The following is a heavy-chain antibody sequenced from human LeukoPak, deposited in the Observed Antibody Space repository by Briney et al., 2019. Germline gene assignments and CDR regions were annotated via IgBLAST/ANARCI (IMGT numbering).Heavy chain of an antibody. Sequence: GGSLRLSCAASGFTFSSYAMSWVRQAPGKGLEWVSTISGSGGSTYYADSVKGRFTISRDNSKNTLYLQMNSLRAEDTALYYCAKGTLNAPYSSPQDYWGQGTLVTVSS. CDR2: ISGSGGST. V-gene: IGHV3-23*01. J-gene: IGHJ4*02. D-gene: IGHD6-19*01. CDR1: GFTFSSYA. CDR3: AKGTLNAPYSSPQDY.